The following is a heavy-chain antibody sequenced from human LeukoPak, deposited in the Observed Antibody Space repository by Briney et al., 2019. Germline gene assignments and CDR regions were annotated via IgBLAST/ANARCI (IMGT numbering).Heavy chain of an antibody. CDR3: ARDPYYYDSSGFDY. Sequence: PSKTLSLTCTVSGGSISSYYWSWIRQPAGKGLEWIGRIYTSGSTNYNPSLKSRVTMSVDTSKNQFSLKLSSVTAADTAVYYCARDPYYYDSSGFDYWGQGTLVTVSS. CDR2: IYTSGST. V-gene: IGHV4-4*07. J-gene: IGHJ4*02. CDR1: GGSISSYY. D-gene: IGHD3-22*01.